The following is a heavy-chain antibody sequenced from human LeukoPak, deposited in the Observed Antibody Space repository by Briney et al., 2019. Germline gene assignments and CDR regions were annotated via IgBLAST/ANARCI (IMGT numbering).Heavy chain of an antibody. CDR1: GFTFSSYS. CDR3: AGFPSSWYFRHYYGMDV. V-gene: IGHV3-21*01. D-gene: IGHD6-13*01. CDR2: ISSSSSYI. Sequence: PGGSLRLSCAASGFTFSSYSMNWVRQAPGKGLGWVSSISSSSSYIYYADSVKSRFTISRDNAKNSLYLQMNSLRAEDTAVYYCAGFPSSWYFRHYYGMDVWGQGTTVTVSS. J-gene: IGHJ6*02.